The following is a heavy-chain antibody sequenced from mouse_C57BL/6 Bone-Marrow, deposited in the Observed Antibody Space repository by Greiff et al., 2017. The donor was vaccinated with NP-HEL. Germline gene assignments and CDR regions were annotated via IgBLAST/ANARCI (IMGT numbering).Heavy chain of an antibody. J-gene: IGHJ4*01. V-gene: IGHV2-9-1*01. Sequence: QVQLQQSGPGLVAPSQSLSITCTVSGFSLTSYAISWVRQPPGKGLEWLGVIWTGGGTNYNSALKSRLSISKDNSKSQVFLKMNSLQTDDTARYYCAINGSLYYYAMDYWGQGTSVTVSS. CDR2: IWTGGGT. D-gene: IGHD1-1*01. CDR3: AINGSLYYYAMDY. CDR1: GFSLTSYA.